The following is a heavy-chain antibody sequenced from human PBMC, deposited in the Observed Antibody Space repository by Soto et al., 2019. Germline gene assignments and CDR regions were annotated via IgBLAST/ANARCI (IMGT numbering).Heavy chain of an antibody. V-gene: IGHV1-69*01. CDR1: GGTFSSYA. CDR2: IIPIFGTA. J-gene: IGHJ6*02. CDR3: ASRVVVTAMRTRYYYYGMDV. D-gene: IGHD2-21*02. Sequence: QVQLVQSGAEVKKPGSSVKVSCKASGGTFSSYAISWVRRAPGQGLEWMGGIIPIFGTANYAQKFQGRVTITADESTSTAYMELSSLRSEDTAVYYCASRVVVTAMRTRYYYYGMDVWGQGTTVTVSS.